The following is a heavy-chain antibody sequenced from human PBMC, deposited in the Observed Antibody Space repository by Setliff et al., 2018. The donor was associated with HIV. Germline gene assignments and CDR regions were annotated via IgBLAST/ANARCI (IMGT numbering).Heavy chain of an antibody. V-gene: IGHV4-34*01. CDR1: GDSFSGFY. CDR2: INPSGST. D-gene: IGHD1-26*01. CDR3: ARGFGAPYLFSGYMDV. J-gene: IGHJ6*03. Sequence: SETLSLTCAVYGDSFSGFYWNWIRQPPGKGLEWIGEINPSGSTNYNPSLKSRVTISVDKAKNQFSLKLTSVTAADTAVYFCARGFGAPYLFSGYMDVWGKGTTVTVSS.